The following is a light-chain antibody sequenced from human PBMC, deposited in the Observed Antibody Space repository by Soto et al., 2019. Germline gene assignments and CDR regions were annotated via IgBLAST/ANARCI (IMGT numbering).Light chain of an antibody. CDR1: SSNVGNNY. CDR2: RNN. J-gene: IGLJ2*01. CDR3: AAWDDSLSARS. Sequence: QSVLTQPPSASGTPGQRITISCSGSSSNVGNNYLYWYQQLPGTAPKLLIYRNNQRPSGVPDRFSGSKSGTSGSLAISGLWSEDEADYYCAAWDDSLSARSFGGGTKLTVL. V-gene: IGLV1-47*03.